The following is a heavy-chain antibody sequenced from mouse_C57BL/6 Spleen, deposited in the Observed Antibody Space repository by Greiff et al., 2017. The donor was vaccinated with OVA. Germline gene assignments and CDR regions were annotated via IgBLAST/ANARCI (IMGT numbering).Heavy chain of an antibody. J-gene: IGHJ2*01. CDR2: INPSNGGT. CDR1: GYTFTSYW. D-gene: IGHD2-5*01. CDR3: ASAGVWSNFVGY. Sequence: VQLQQPGTELVKPGASVKLSCKASGYTFTSYWMHWVKQRPGKGLEWIGNINPSNGGTNYNEKFKSKATLTVDNSSSTAYMQLSSLTSKDSAVDYCASAGVWSNFVGYWGQGTTLTVSS. V-gene: IGHV1-53*01.